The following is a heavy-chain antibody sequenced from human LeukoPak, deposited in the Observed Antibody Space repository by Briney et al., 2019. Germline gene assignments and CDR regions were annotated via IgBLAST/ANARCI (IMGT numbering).Heavy chain of an antibody. CDR1: GGSISSSSYY. CDR3: AGSGGWYEVYFDY. V-gene: IGHV4-39*01. D-gene: IGHD6-19*01. J-gene: IGHJ4*02. CDR2: IYYSGST. Sequence: PSETLSLTCTVSGGSISSSSYYWGWIRQPPGKGLEWSGSIYYSGSTYYNPSLKSRVTISVDTSKNQFSLKLSSVTAADTAVYYCAGSGGWYEVYFDYWGQGTLVTVSS.